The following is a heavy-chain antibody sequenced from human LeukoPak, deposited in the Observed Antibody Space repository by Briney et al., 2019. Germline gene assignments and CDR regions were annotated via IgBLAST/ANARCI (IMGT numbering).Heavy chain of an antibody. D-gene: IGHD3-22*01. CDR1: GGSFSGYY. CDR3: ARGPMYYYDSSGYYYQHLLDY. V-gene: IGHV4-34*01. CDR2: INHSGST. J-gene: IGHJ4*02. Sequence: PSETLSLTCAVYGGSFSGYYWSWIRQPPGKGLEWIGEINHSGSTNYNPSLKSRVTISVDTSKNQFSLKLSSVTAADTAVYYCARGPMYYYDSSGYYYQHLLDYWGQGTLVTVSS.